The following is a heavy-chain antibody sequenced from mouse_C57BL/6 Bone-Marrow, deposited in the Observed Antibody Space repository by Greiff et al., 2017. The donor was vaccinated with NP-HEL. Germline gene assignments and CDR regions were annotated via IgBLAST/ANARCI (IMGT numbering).Heavy chain of an antibody. D-gene: IGHD2-3*01. CDR1: GFSLTSYG. V-gene: IGHV2-5*01. CDR2: IWRGGST. Sequence: QVQLQQSGPGLVQPSQSLSITCTVSGFSLTSYGVHWVRQSPGKGLEWLGVIWRGGSTDYNVAFMSRLSITKDNSKSQVFFKMNSLQADDTAIYXCAKNRGWLLYYFDYWGQGTTLTVSS. CDR3: AKNRGWLLYYFDY. J-gene: IGHJ2*01.